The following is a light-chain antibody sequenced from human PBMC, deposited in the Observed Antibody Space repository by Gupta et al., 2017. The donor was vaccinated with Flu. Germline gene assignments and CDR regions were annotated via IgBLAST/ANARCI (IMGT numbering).Light chain of an antibody. CDR3: YSQASTNNYHVV. CDR2: DIN. J-gene: IGLJ2*01. V-gene: IGLV3-19*01. CDR1: VVSNSY. Sequence: TVSTTSHSDVVSNSYASCYQQQPGQAPNLVIYDINIRHSGVPDRFSGSSSGNTASVTITGAQAEEEADYYCYSQASTNNYHVVFGGGTKLTVL.